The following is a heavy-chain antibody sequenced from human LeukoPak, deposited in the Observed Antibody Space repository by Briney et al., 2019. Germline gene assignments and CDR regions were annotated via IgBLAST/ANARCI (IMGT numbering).Heavy chain of an antibody. CDR3: ARRYSSGFVPLYYFDY. CDR2: INHSGST. CDR1: GGSISSGDYY. Sequence: SETLSLTCTVSGGSISSGDYYWSWIRQPPGKGLEWIGEINHSGSTNYNPSLKGRVTISVDTSKNQFSLKLSSVTAADTAVYYCARRYSSGFVPLYYFDYWGQGTLVTVSS. J-gene: IGHJ4*02. V-gene: IGHV4-30-4*01. D-gene: IGHD6-19*01.